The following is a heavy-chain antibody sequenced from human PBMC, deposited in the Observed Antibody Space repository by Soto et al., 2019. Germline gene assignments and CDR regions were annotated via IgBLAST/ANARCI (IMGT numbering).Heavy chain of an antibody. J-gene: IGHJ6*02. CDR1: GFTFSSYG. CDR2: IWYDGSNK. V-gene: IGHV3-33*01. Sequence: SLRLSCAASGFTFSSYGMHWVRQAPGKGLEWVAVIWYDGSNKYYADSVKGRFTISRDNSKNTLYLQMNSLRAEDTAVYYCARGEDEXSSSSPGQHYYYYGMDVWGQGTTVTVSS. CDR3: ARGEDEXSSSSPGQHYYYYGMDV. D-gene: IGHD6-6*01.